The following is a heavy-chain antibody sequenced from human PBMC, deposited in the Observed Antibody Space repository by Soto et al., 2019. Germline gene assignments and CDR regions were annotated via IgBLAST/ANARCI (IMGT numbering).Heavy chain of an antibody. CDR1: GGTFSSYA. D-gene: IGHD6-19*01. V-gene: IGHV1-69*13. J-gene: IGHJ5*02. Sequence: SVKVSCKASGGTFSSYAISWVRQAPGQGLEWMGGIIPIFGTANYAQKFQGRVTITADESTSTAYMELSSLRSEDTAVYYCARDWGYSSGWFNWFDPWGQGTLVTVS. CDR3: ARDWGYSSGWFNWFDP. CDR2: IIPIFGTA.